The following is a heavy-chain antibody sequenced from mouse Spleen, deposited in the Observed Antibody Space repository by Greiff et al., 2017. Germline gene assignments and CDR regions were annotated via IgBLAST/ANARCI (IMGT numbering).Heavy chain of an antibody. D-gene: IGHD2-14*01. J-gene: IGHJ3*01. Sequence: DVKLQESGGGLVKPGGSLKLSCAASGFTFSSYAMSWVRQTPEKRLEWVATISSGGSYTYYPDSVKGRFTISRDNAKNTLYLQMSSLRSEDTAMYYCARQPSYAGFAYWGQGTLVTVSA. CDR2: ISSGGSYT. CDR1: GFTFSSYA. V-gene: IGHV5-9-3*01. CDR3: ARQPSYAGFAY.